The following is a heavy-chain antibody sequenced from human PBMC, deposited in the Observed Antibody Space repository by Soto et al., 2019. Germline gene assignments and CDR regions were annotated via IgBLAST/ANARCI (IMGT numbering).Heavy chain of an antibody. CDR3: ARGGGMAAAWFDP. Sequence: SETLSLTCTVSGGSISDYYGTWIRQPPGKGLEWIGYIYYSGSTNYNPSLKSRVTISVDTSKNQFSLKLSSVTVADTAVYYCARGGGMAAAWFDPWGQGTLVTVYS. CDR1: GGSISDYY. D-gene: IGHD6-25*01. J-gene: IGHJ5*02. CDR2: IYYSGST. V-gene: IGHV4-59*12.